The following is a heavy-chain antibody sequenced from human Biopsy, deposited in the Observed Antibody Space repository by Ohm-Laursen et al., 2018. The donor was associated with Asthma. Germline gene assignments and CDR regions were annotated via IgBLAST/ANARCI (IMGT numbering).Heavy chain of an antibody. D-gene: IGHD3-22*01. CDR2: INWNDNK. CDR3: AHRRHGPSVEYYYDSSGYSPFDY. CDR1: GFSFSTYGVG. Sequence: TQTLTLTCTFSGFSFSTYGVGVGWIRQSPGKALEWLAPINWNDNKRHSPSLKSRLTITKDTSKNLVVLTMTNMDPVDTATYYCAHRRHGPSVEYYYDSSGYSPFDYWGQGTLVPVSS. J-gene: IGHJ4*02. V-gene: IGHV2-5*01.